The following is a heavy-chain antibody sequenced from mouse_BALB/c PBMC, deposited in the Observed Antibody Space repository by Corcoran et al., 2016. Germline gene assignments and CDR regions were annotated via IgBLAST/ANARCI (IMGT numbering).Heavy chain of an antibody. D-gene: IGHD2-14*01. Sequence: EGKRKQSGAELVKPGASVKLSCTASGFNIKDTYMHWVKQRPEQGLEWIGRIDPANGNTKYDPKFQGKATITADTSSNTAYLQLSSLTSEDTAVYYCARWVRRPDYWGQGTTLTVSS. CDR1: GFNIKDTY. V-gene: IGHV14-3*02. CDR3: ARWVRRPDY. CDR2: IDPANGNT. J-gene: IGHJ2*01.